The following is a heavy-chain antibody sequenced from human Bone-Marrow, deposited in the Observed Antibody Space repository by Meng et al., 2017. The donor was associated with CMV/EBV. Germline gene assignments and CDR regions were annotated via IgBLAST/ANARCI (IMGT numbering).Heavy chain of an antibody. V-gene: IGHV1-2*02. CDR1: GYTFTGYY. Sequence: ASVKVSCKASGYTFTGYYMHWVRQAPGQGLEWMGWINPNSGGTNYAQKFQGRVTMTRDTSTSTAYMELRSLRSDDTAVYYCARDLGGGFGEDLSRYYYAMDVWGQGTTVTVSS. CDR2: INPNSGGT. CDR3: ARDLGGGFGEDLSRYYYAMDV. J-gene: IGHJ6*02. D-gene: IGHD3-10*01.